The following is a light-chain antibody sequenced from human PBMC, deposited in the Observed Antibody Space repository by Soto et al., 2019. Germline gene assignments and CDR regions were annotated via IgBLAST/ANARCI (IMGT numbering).Light chain of an antibody. CDR1: QSVSSSY. CDR2: GTS. J-gene: IGKJ3*01. CDR3: QQHGSSPIFT. V-gene: IGKV3-20*01. Sequence: IVLTQSPGTLSLSPGERATLSCRASQSVSSSYLAWYQQKPGQAPRLLIYGTSGRATGIPDRFSGSGSGTDFTLTISRLEPEDFAVYYCQQHGSSPIFTFGPGTKVDI.